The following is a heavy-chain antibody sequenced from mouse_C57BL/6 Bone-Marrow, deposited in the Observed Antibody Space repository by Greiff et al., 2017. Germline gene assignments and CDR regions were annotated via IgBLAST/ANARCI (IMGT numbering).Heavy chain of an antibody. J-gene: IGHJ4*01. V-gene: IGHV2-6-1*01. CDR3: ARHGSYYGNRYAMDY. D-gene: IGHD2-1*01. CDR2: IWSDGST. Sequence: VQGVESGPGLVAPSQSLSITCTVSGFSLTSYGVHWVRQPPGKGLEWLVVIWSDGSTTYNSALKSRLSISKDNSKSQVFLKMNSLQTDDTAMYYCARHGSYYGNRYAMDYWGQGTSGTVAS. CDR1: GFSLTSYG.